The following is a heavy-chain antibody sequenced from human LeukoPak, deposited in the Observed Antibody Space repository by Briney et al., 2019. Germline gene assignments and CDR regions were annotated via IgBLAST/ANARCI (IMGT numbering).Heavy chain of an antibody. Sequence: SETLSLTCSVSGGSISGFYWSWIRPPAGKGPYWMGRINTSGTTRYDSSLKNGVTMSVDTSKNQFSLMLTSATAADTAVYYCARGLSASYDFNWFDSWGQGTLVTVSS. V-gene: IGHV4-4*07. J-gene: IGHJ5*01. CDR1: GGSISGFY. CDR3: ARGLSASYDFNWFDS. D-gene: IGHD2/OR15-2a*01. CDR2: INTSGTT.